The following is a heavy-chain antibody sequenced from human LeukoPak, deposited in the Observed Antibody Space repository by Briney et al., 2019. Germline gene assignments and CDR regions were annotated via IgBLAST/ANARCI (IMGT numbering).Heavy chain of an antibody. D-gene: IGHD4-17*01. V-gene: IGHV3-23*01. CDR1: GFTFSNAW. J-gene: IGHJ4*02. Sequence: QAGGSLRLSCAASGFTFSNAWMSWVRQAPGKGLEWVSAISGSGGSTYYADSVKGRFTISRDKSKNTLYLQMNSLRAEDTAVYYCAKDLVPLVGDYVTFDYWGQGTLVTVSS. CDR3: AKDLVPLVGDYVTFDY. CDR2: ISGSGGST.